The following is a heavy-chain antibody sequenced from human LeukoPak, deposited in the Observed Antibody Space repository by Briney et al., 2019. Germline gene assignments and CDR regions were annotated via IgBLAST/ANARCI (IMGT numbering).Heavy chain of an antibody. J-gene: IGHJ6*03. Sequence: SETLSLTCTVSGGSISSSSYYWGWIRQPPGKGLEWIGSIYYSGSTYDNPSLKSRVTISVDTSKNQFSLRLSSVTAADTAVYYCARESRRIAAAGPSYYMDVWGRGTTVTVSS. CDR3: ARESRRIAAAGPSYYMDV. CDR2: IYYSGST. D-gene: IGHD6-13*01. CDR1: GGSISSSSYY. V-gene: IGHV4-39*07.